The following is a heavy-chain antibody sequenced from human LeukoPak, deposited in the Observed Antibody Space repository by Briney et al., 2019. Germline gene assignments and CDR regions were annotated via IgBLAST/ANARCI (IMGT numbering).Heavy chain of an antibody. CDR3: ARIGSGDTAKRPYYFDY. D-gene: IGHD5-18*01. V-gene: IGHV4-31*03. Sequence: SETLSLTCTVSGGSISSGGYYWSWIRQHPGKGLEWIGYIYYSGSTYYNPSLKSRVTISVDTSKNQFSLKLSSVTAADTAVYYCARIGSGDTAKRPYYFDYWGQGTVVTVSS. J-gene: IGHJ4*02. CDR1: GGSISSGGYY. CDR2: IYYSGST.